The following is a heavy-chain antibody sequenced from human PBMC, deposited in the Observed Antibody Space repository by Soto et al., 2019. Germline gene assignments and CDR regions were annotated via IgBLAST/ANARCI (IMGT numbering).Heavy chain of an antibody. J-gene: IGHJ5*02. Sequence: SETLSLTCTVSGGSISSGDYYWSWIRQSPGKGLEWIGTIFYSGGTFYTPSLKSRVTMSVDTSNNQFSLKLNSVTAADTAVYYCGRKPPVYYYGWFAPWGQETLVTVS. CDR3: GRKPPVYYYGWFAP. CDR2: IFYSGGT. D-gene: IGHD3-22*01. V-gene: IGHV4-39*01. CDR1: GGSISSGDYY.